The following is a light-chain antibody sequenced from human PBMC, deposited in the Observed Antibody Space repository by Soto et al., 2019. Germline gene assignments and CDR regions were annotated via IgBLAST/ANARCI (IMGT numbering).Light chain of an antibody. CDR3: EQYNSWPLT. CDR2: GAS. J-gene: IGKJ3*01. CDR1: QRLSAN. Sequence: EIVMPKPPALLSLSPGARDTLSGMASQRLSANLAWYRQKPGHARRLLIYGASTRDTGMPARFSGSESGTEFTLAISILQSEEFAVYYCEQYNSWPLTFSPGTNVDIK. V-gene: IGKV3D-15*01.